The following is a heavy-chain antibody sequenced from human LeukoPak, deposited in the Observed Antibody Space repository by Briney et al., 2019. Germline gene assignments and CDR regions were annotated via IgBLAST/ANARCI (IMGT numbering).Heavy chain of an antibody. J-gene: IGHJ4*02. CDR3: ARDKGEYSSGLEY. V-gene: IGHV4-59*01. Sequence: SETLSLTCTVSGGSISSYYWSWIRQPPGKGLEWIGYIHYSGSTNYNPSLKSRVTISVDTSKNQFSLKLSSVTAADTAVYYCARDKGEYSSGLEYWGQGTLVTVSS. CDR1: GGSISSYY. CDR2: IHYSGST. D-gene: IGHD6-19*01.